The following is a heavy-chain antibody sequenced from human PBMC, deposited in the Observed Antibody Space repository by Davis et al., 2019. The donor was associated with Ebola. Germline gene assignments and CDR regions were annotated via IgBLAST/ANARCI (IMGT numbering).Heavy chain of an antibody. D-gene: IGHD6-19*01. Sequence: MPSETLSLTCTVSGGSISSSSYYWGWIRQPPGKGLEWIGTVFYSGSADYNPSLKSRVIISVDTSKNQFSLKMNSVTAADTAVYYCATTPQYSSGQNKPFDYWGQGTLVTVSS. CDR2: VFYSGSA. CDR3: ATTPQYSSGQNKPFDY. CDR1: GGSISSSSYY. V-gene: IGHV4-39*01. J-gene: IGHJ4*02.